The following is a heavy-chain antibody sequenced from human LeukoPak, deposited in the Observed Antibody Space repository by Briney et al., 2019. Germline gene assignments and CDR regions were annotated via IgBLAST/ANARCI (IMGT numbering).Heavy chain of an antibody. V-gene: IGHV3-30-3*01. CDR3: ARETSSGWEFDY. CDR1: GFTFSSYA. J-gene: IGHJ4*02. CDR2: ISYDGTNK. D-gene: IGHD6-19*01. Sequence: GGSLRLSCAASGFTFSSYAMHWVRQAPGKGLEWVAVISYDGTNKYYADSVKGRFTISRDNSKNTLYLQMNSLRAEDTAVYYCARETSSGWEFDYWGQGTLVTVS.